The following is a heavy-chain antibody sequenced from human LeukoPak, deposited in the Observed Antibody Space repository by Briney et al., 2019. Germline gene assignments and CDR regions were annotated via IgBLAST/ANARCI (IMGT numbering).Heavy chain of an antibody. J-gene: IGHJ4*02. CDR1: GGTFSSYA. Sequence: SVKVSCKASGGTFSSYAISWVRQAPGQGLEWMGRIIPILGIANYAQKFQGRVTITADKSTSTAYMALSSLRSEDTAVYYCARDSYYYDSSGYYRFDYWGQGTLVTVSS. D-gene: IGHD3-22*01. CDR2: IIPILGIA. V-gene: IGHV1-69*04. CDR3: ARDSYYYDSSGYYRFDY.